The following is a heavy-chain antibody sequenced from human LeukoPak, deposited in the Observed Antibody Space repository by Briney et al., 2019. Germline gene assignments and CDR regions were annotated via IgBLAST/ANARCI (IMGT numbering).Heavy chain of an antibody. J-gene: IGHJ5*02. CDR3: AKGSNYGSWWFDP. CDR1: GFTFASHA. CDR2: ISGSASST. D-gene: IGHD4-11*01. Sequence: GGSLRLSCAASGFTFASHAMSWVRQAPGKGLEWVSGISGSASSTYYADSVKGRFTISRANSKNTLYLQMNSLRAEDAAVYYCAKGSNYGSWWFDPWGQGTLVTVSS. V-gene: IGHV3-23*01.